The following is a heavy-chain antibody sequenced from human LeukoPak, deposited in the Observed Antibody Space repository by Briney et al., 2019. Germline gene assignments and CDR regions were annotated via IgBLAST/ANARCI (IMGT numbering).Heavy chain of an antibody. CDR3: ARQGGFGEFAYYYYYMDV. CDR1: GCSISSYY. D-gene: IGHD3-10*01. CDR2: IYYSGST. V-gene: IGHV4-59*08. Sequence: PSETLSLTCTASGCSISSYYWSWIRQPPGKGLEWIGYIYYSGSTNYNPSLKSRVTISVDTSKNQFSLKLSSVTAADTAVYYCARQGGFGEFAYYYYYMDVWGKGTTVTVSS. J-gene: IGHJ6*03.